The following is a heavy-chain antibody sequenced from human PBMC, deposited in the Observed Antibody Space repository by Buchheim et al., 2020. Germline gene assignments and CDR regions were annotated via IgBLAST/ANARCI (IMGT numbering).Heavy chain of an antibody. CDR1: GGSISSSNW. V-gene: IGHV4-4*02. D-gene: IGHD2-2*01. CDR2: IYHSGST. J-gene: IGHJ6*02. Sequence: QVQLQESGPGLVKPSGTLSLTCAVSGGSISSSNWWSWVRQPPGKGLEWIGEIYHSGSTNYNPSLKSRVTISVDKSKNQFFLKLSSVTAADTAVYYCARQGVVVVPAAVYYYYYGMDVWGRRTT. CDR3: ARQGVVVVPAAVYYYYYGMDV.